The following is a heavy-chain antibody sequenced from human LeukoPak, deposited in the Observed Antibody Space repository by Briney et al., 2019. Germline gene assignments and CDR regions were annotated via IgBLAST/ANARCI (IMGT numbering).Heavy chain of an antibody. J-gene: IGHJ3*02. CDR1: GGTFSSYA. CDR2: IIPIFGTA. Sequence: SVTVSCKASGGTFSSYAISWVRQAPGQGLEWMGGIIPIFGTANYAQKFQGRVTITADESTSTAYMELSSLRSEDTAVYYCARAPLWFGESYAFDIWGQGTMVTVSS. CDR3: ARAPLWFGESYAFDI. D-gene: IGHD3-10*01. V-gene: IGHV1-69*13.